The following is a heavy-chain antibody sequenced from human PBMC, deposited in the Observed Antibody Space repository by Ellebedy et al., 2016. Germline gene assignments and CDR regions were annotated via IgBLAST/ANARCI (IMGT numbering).Heavy chain of an antibody. CDR3: VRVGDYYDSGGYLTTHTFDI. J-gene: IGHJ3*02. V-gene: IGHV1-18*01. CDR2: ISTHNGNT. CDR1: GYTFNTYA. Sequence: ASVKVSCKASGYTFNTYAISWVRQVPGQGLEWLGWISTHNGNTDYAQNFQDRVTMTTDTSTTTAYMELRSLRSDDTAVYYCVRVGDYYDSGGYLTTHTFDIWGQGTLVTVSS. D-gene: IGHD3-22*01.